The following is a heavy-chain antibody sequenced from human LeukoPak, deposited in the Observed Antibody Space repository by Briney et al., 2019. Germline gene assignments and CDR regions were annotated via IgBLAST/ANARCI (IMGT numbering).Heavy chain of an antibody. CDR2: ISSSGTTM. CDR3: TRGGVGFSYGFANL. J-gene: IGHJ5*02. Sequence: GGSLRLSCAASGFSLSDHYMGWIRQAPGKGLEWVSYISSSGTTMYYADSVKGRFTISRDNAKNSLFLEMNSLRAEDTAVYYCTRGGVGFSYGFANLWGQGTQVTVSS. V-gene: IGHV3-11*01. D-gene: IGHD5-18*01. CDR1: GFSLSDHY.